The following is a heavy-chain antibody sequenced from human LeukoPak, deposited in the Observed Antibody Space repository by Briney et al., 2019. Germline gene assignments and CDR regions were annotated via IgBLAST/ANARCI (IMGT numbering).Heavy chain of an antibody. D-gene: IGHD3-22*01. J-gene: IGHJ4*02. Sequence: GGSLRLSCAASGFTYSSYAMHWVRQAPGKGLEWVAVISYDGINKYYADSVKGRFTISRDNSKNTLYLQMNSLRAEDTAVYYCARTVGQYDSSGYYYYWGQGTLVTVSS. CDR1: GFTYSSYA. CDR3: ARTVGQYDSSGYYYY. V-gene: IGHV3-30*04. CDR2: ISYDGINK.